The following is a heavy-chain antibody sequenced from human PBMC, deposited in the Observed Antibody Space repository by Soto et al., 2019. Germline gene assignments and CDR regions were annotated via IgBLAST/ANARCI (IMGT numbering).Heavy chain of an antibody. Sequence: XTPALRSTVSGGTLCSGDYYWSWIRQPPGKGLEWIGHIYYSGSTSYNPSLKSGVTLSADKSKNQFSLKRSSVTAADTDVYYCARDYRRQRFLEGDYYYYGMDVWGQGTTGTVSS. J-gene: IGHJ6*02. CDR1: GGTLCSGDYY. CDR2: IYYSGST. CDR3: ARDYRRQRFLEGDYYYYGMDV. D-gene: IGHD3-3*01. V-gene: IGHV4-61*08.